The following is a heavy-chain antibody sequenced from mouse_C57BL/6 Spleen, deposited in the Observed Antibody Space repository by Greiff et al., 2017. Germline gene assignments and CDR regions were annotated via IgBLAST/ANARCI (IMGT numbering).Heavy chain of an antibody. D-gene: IGHD1-1*01. V-gene: IGHV1-47*01. J-gene: IGHJ3*01. CDR1: GYTFTTYP. CDR2: FHPYNDDT. Sequence: VQLQESGAELVKPGASVKMSCKASGYTFTTYPIEWMKQNHGKSLEWIGNFHPYNDDTKYNEKFKGKDTLTVEKSSSTVYLELSRLTSDDSAVYYCARLYGSSPGSFAYWGQGTLVTVSA. CDR3: ARLYGSSPGSFAY.